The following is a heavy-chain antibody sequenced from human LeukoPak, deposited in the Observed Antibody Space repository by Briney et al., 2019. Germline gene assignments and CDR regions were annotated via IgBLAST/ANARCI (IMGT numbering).Heavy chain of an antibody. V-gene: IGHV4-4*09. D-gene: IGHD6-19*01. CDR2: IYNSGST. CDR1: GVSISSYY. Sequence: SETLSLTCTVSGVSISSYYWSWIRQPPGKGLEWIGDIYNSGSTNYNPSLKSRVTISLDTSRNQFSLKLTSVTAADTAVYYCARYRGAVAGNYFDYWGQGTLVTVSS. CDR3: ARYRGAVAGNYFDY. J-gene: IGHJ4*02.